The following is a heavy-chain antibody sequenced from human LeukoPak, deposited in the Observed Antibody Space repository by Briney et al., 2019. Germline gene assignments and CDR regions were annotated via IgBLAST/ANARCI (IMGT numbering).Heavy chain of an antibody. J-gene: IGHJ4*02. V-gene: IGHV3-74*01. CDR2: INSDGSST. Sequence: GGSLRLSCAASGFTFSNYWMHWVRQAPGKGLVWVSRINSDGSSTTSADSVKDRFTISRDNAKNTLYLQMNSLRAEDTAVYYCAKGGATVIDYWGQGTLVTVSS. D-gene: IGHD4-17*01. CDR3: AKGGATVIDY. CDR1: GFTFSNYW.